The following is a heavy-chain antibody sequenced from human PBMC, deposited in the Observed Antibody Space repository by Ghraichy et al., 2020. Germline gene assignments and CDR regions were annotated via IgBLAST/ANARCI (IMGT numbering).Heavy chain of an antibody. V-gene: IGHV1-69*13. CDR1: GGTFSTYA. CDR2: IIPIFGTA. J-gene: IGHJ3*02. Sequence: SVKVSCKASGGTFSTYAISWVRQAPGQGLEWMGGIIPIFGTANYAQKFQGRVTITADESTSTAYMELSSLRSEDTAVYYCARDGVVGAPAAFDIWGQGTMVTVSS. D-gene: IGHD1-26*01. CDR3: ARDGVVGAPAAFDI.